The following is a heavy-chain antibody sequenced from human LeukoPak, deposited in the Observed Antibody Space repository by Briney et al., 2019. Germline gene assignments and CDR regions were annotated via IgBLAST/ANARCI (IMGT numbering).Heavy chain of an antibody. Sequence: LRLSCVASGYPFSSYSMNWIRQAPGKGLEWVATISYDGSSRYSAASVKGRFTISRDNSKNTLSLQMNSLRVEDTAMYYCASPPGRPNGDWGQGTLVTVSS. D-gene: IGHD7-27*01. J-gene: IGHJ4*02. V-gene: IGHV3-30*19. CDR1: GYPFSSYS. CDR2: ISYDGSSR. CDR3: ASPPGRPNGD.